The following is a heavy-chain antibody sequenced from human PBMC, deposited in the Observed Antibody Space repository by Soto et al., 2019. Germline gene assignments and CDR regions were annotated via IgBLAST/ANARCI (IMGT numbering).Heavy chain of an antibody. Sequence: SCKGSGYSFTSYWIGWVRQMPGKGLEWMGIIYPGDSDTRYSPSFQGQVTISADKSISTAYLQWSSLKASDAAMYYCARRGYCSSTSCYSFGMDVWGQGTTVTVSS. J-gene: IGHJ6*02. CDR1: GYSFTSYW. D-gene: IGHD2-2*02. CDR3: ARRGYCSSTSCYSFGMDV. V-gene: IGHV5-51*01. CDR2: IYPGDSDT.